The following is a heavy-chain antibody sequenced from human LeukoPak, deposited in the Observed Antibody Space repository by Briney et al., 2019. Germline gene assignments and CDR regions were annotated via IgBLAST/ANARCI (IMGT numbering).Heavy chain of an antibody. CDR1: GYTFTGYY. J-gene: IGHJ5*02. CDR3: ARDANIVVVPAGIWTNWFDP. Sequence: ASVKVSCKASGYTFTGYYMHWVRQAPGQGLEWMGWINPNSGGTNYAQKFQGRVTMTRDTSISTAYMELSRLRSDGTAVYYCARDANIVVVPAGIWTNWFDPWGQGTLVTVSS. CDR2: INPNSGGT. V-gene: IGHV1-2*02. D-gene: IGHD2-2*01.